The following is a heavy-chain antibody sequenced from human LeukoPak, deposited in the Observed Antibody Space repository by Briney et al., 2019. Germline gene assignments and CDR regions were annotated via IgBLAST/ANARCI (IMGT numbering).Heavy chain of an antibody. V-gene: IGHV4-4*02. CDR1: GDSISSINW. D-gene: IGHD2-21*01. CDR3: ARVDWYEGLDY. Sequence: PSGTLSLTCAVSGDSISSINWWSWVRQPPGKGLEWIGEIYHSGNTNYNPSPKSRVTISVDKSKNQFSLKLTSVTAADTAVYYCARVDWYEGLDYWGQGTLVTVSS. J-gene: IGHJ4*02. CDR2: IYHSGNT.